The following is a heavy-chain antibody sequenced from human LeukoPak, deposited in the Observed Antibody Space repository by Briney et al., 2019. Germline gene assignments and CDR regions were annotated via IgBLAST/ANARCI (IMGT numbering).Heavy chain of an antibody. CDR1: GGSLSSYY. CDR2: IYYSGST. V-gene: IGHV4-59*01. CDR3: ARGSGSYLRAEISV. D-gene: IGHD1-26*01. Sequence: SETLSLTCTVSGGSLSSYYWSWIRQPPGKGLERIGYIYYSGSTNYNPPLKSRVTISVDTSKNQFSLKLSSVTAEDTAVYYCARGSGSYLRAEISVWGQGTLVTVSS. J-gene: IGHJ4*02.